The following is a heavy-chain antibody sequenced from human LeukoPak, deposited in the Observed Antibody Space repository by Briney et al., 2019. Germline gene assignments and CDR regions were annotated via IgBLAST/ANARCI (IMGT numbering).Heavy chain of an antibody. CDR3: ARGGGYGDHDY. V-gene: IGHV4-30-4*08. J-gene: IGHJ4*02. CDR2: IYYSGST. D-gene: IGHD4-17*01. CDR1: GGSISSGDYY. Sequence: SETLSLTCTVSGGSISSGDYYWSWIRQPPGKGLEWIGYIYYSGSTYYNPSLKSRVTISVDTSKNQFSLKLSSVTAADTAVYYCARGGGYGDHDYWGQGTLVTVYS.